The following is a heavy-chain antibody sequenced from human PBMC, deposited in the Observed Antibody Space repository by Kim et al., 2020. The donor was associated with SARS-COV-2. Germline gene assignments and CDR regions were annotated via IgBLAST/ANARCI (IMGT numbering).Heavy chain of an antibody. J-gene: IGHJ6*02. Sequence: SETLSLTCTVSGGSISSYYWSWIRQPPGKGLEWIGYIYYSGSTNYNPSLKSRVTISVDTSKNQFSLKLSSVTAADTAVYYCARTTFYGDYGKGYYYYYGMDVWGQGTTVTVSS. CDR2: IYYSGST. D-gene: IGHD4-17*01. V-gene: IGHV4-59*13. CDR1: GGSISSYY. CDR3: ARTTFYGDYGKGYYYYYGMDV.